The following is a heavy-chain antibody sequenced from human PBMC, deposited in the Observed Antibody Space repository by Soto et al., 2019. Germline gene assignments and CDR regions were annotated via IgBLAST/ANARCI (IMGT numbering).Heavy chain of an antibody. V-gene: IGHV1-8*01. Sequence: GASVXVCVKTSLYAITVYDIGCLIKATGQGLECMGWMNPNSGNTGYAQKFQGRVTMTRNSSISTAYMELSSLRSEDTAVYYGARDSLARFIVVVNDILHDFDIRGQGTMV. J-gene: IGHJ3*02. CDR1: LYAITVYD. CDR3: ARDSLARFIVVVNDILHDFDI. D-gene: IGHD2-21*01. CDR2: MNPNSGNT.